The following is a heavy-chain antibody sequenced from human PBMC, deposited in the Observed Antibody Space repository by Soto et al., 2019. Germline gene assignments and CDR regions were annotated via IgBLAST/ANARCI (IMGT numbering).Heavy chain of an antibody. J-gene: IGHJ6*02. D-gene: IGHD1-1*01. CDR2: VNGGTGQT. CDR3: ARGKGMEENYYYYGLDI. V-gene: IGHV1-3*01. CDR1: GYTFSTYA. Sequence: ASVKVSCKASGYTFSTYAMHWVRQAPGQSLEWMGWVNGGTGQTKYSQRFQDRVTIARDASASTAYMELSSLRSEDTAVYYCARGKGMEENYYYYGLDIWGQGTTVTVSS.